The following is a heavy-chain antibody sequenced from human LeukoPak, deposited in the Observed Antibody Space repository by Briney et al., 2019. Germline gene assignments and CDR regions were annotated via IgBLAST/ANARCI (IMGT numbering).Heavy chain of an antibody. CDR2: ISGSGGST. Sequence: PGGSLRLSCAASGFTFSSYAMSWVRQAPGKGLEWVSAISGSGGSTYYADSVKGRFPISRDNSKNTLYLQMNSLRAEDTAVYYCAKISYCSSTSCYQYFDYWGQGTLVTVSS. V-gene: IGHV3-23*01. J-gene: IGHJ4*02. D-gene: IGHD2-2*01. CDR3: AKISYCSSTSCYQYFDY. CDR1: GFTFSSYA.